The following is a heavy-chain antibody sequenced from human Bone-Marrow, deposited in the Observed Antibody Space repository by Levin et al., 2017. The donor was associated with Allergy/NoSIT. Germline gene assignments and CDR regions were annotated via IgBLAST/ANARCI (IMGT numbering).Heavy chain of an antibody. V-gene: IGHV3-23*01. CDR1: GFSFNYYG. CDR2: SRGDGGT. Sequence: QSGGSLRLSCEVSGFSFNYYGMNWVRQAPGKGLEWVSVSRGDGGTYYADSVKGRFTISRDSSKNTLHLQMNSLTVEDTAVYYCARMTGGMDTIDHWGQGTLVTVSS. D-gene: IGHD3-16*01. J-gene: IGHJ4*02. CDR3: ARMTGGMDTIDH.